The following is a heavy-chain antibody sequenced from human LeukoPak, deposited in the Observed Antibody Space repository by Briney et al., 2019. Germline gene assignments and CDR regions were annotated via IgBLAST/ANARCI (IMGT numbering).Heavy chain of an antibody. Sequence: SETLSLACAVSGYSISSGYYWGWIRQPPGKGLEWIGSIYHSGSTYYNPSLKSQVTISVDTSKNQFSLKLSSVTAADTAVYYCASLPVIAATGDDAFDIWGQGTMVTVSS. D-gene: IGHD6-13*01. CDR3: ASLPVIAATGDDAFDI. V-gene: IGHV4-38-2*01. J-gene: IGHJ3*02. CDR1: GYSISSGYY. CDR2: IYHSGST.